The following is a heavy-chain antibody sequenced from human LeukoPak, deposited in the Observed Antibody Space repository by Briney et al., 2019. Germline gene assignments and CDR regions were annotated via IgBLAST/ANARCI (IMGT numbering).Heavy chain of an antibody. CDR1: GFTFSNYW. D-gene: IGHD1-7*01. J-gene: IGHJ4*02. V-gene: IGHV3-74*03. CDR3: AKDERNWNYNLASQTYD. Sequence: QSGGSLRLSCAASGFTFSNYWMHWVRQAPGKGLVWVSQIYTDERTIKYADSVKGRFTISRDNAKNSLYLQMNSLRAEDTAVYYCAKDERNWNYNLASQTYDWGQGTLVTVSS. CDR2: IYTDERTI.